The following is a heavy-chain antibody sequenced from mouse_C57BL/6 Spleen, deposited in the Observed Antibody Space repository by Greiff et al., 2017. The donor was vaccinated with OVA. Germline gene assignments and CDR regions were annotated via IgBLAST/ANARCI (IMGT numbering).Heavy chain of an antibody. CDR3: ARNDGSSFSLAY. J-gene: IGHJ3*01. Sequence: VQLKESGPGLVQPSQSLSITCTVSGFSLTSYGVHWVRQSPGKGLEWLGVIWSGGSTDYNAAFISRLSISKDNSKSRVFFKMNSLQADDTAIYYCARNDGSSFSLAYWGQGTLVTVSA. D-gene: IGHD1-1*01. V-gene: IGHV2-2*01. CDR1: GFSLTSYG. CDR2: IWSGGST.